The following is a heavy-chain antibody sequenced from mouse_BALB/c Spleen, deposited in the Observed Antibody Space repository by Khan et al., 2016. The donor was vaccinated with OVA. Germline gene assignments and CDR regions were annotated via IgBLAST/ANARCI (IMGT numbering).Heavy chain of an antibody. CDR1: GFTFSTYG. V-gene: IGHV5-6*01. CDR2: IITGGSYT. CDR3: TRLAYYYNCEGFAY. D-gene: IGHD1-1*01. J-gene: IGHJ3*01. Sequence: EVELLESGADLVKPGGSLKLSCAASGFTFSTYGMSWVRQIPDKRLEWVSAIITGGSYTNYPDSVKGRFTISRDNAKNTLYLQMSSLKSEDTAIDDCTRLAYYYNCEGFAYWGEGTLVTVSA.